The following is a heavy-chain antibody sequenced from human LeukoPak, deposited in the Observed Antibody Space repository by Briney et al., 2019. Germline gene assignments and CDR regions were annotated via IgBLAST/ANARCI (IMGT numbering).Heavy chain of an antibody. CDR1: GYTFTSYA. Sequence: SVKVSCKASGYTFTSYAISWVRQAPGQGLEWMGGIISIFGTANYAQKFQGRVTITADESTSTAYMELSSLRSEDTAVYYCARRGYGDYGHYWGQGTLVTVSS. V-gene: IGHV1-69*13. CDR3: ARRGYGDYGHY. D-gene: IGHD4-17*01. CDR2: IISIFGTA. J-gene: IGHJ4*02.